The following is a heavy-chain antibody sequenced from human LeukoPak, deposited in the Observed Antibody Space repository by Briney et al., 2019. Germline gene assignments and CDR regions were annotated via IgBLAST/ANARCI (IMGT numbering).Heavy chain of an antibody. V-gene: IGHV3-30*18. CDR2: ISYDGSNK. Sequence: GGSLRLSCAASGFTFSSYGMHWVRQAPGKGLEWVAVISYDGSNKYYADSVKGRFTISRDNSKNSLYLQMNSLRAEDTALYYCAKGSSSWYYFDYWGQGTLVTVSS. D-gene: IGHD6-13*01. CDR1: GFTFSSYG. CDR3: AKGSSSWYYFDY. J-gene: IGHJ4*02.